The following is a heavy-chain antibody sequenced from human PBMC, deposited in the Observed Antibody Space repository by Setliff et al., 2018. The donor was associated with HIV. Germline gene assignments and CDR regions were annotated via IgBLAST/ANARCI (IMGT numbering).Heavy chain of an antibody. J-gene: IGHJ3*02. CDR3: VSPMRVSQAFEI. V-gene: IGHV1-18*01. CDR2: ISPNSGHT. CDR1: GYTFTTYG. Sequence: ASVKVSCKASGYTFTTYGISWVRQAPGHGLEWMGWISPNSGHTQYAQRFLDRVTMTIDTATSRAYMELRSLRSDDTAVYYCVSPMRVSQAFEIWGQGTMVTVSS.